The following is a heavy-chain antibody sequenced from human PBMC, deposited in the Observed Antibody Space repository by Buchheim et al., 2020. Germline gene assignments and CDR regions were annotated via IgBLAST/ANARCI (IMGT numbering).Heavy chain of an antibody. D-gene: IGHD6-19*01. CDR2: MSGSGGST. J-gene: IGHJ6*02. Sequence: EVHLLESGGDLVQPGGSLRLSCAASGFTFSGYAMSWVRQAPGKGLEWVSSMSGSGGSTYYADSVKGRFTISRDNSKNTLYLQMISLRAEDTAVYYCAKVVGSSGSGGYYYYGMDVWGQGTT. CDR3: AKVVGSSGSGGYYYYGMDV. CDR1: GFTFSGYA. V-gene: IGHV3-23*01.